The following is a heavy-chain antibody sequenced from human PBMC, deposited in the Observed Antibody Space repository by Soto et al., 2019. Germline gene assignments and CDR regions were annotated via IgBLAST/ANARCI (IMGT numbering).Heavy chain of an antibody. J-gene: IGHJ6*02. CDR1: GYTFTGSY. CDR3: ARGWLAYGGGYGMDV. V-gene: IGHV1-2*04. D-gene: IGHD6-19*01. CDR2: INPNLGGT. Sequence: ASVQVSCKASGYTFTGSYMHWVRLAPGQGLEWMGLINPNLGGTNYAQKLQAWVTRTRDTSISTAYMELSRLSSDDGAVYYCARGWLAYGGGYGMDVWGQGTTVTVSS.